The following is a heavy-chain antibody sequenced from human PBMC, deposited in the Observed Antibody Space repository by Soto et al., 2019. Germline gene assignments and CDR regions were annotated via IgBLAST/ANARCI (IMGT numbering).Heavy chain of an antibody. V-gene: IGHV1-69*13. CDR2: IIPIFGTA. D-gene: IGHD3-10*01. CDR3: ARGGSRYYYGSGSYYNRGYYYGMDV. J-gene: IGHJ6*02. CDR1: GGTFSSYA. Sequence: GASVKVSCKASGGTFSSYAISWVRPAPGQGLEWMGGIIPIFGTANYAQKFQGRVTITADESTSTAYMELSSLRSEDTAVYCCARGGSRYYYGSGSYYNRGYYYGMDVWGQGTTVTVSS.